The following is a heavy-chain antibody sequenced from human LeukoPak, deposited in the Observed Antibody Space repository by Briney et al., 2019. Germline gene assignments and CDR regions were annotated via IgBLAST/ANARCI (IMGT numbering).Heavy chain of an antibody. CDR2: IYAGGSSGA. Sequence: GGSLRLSCAASGFGVSSNDMSWVRQAPGKGLEWVSLIYAGGSSGAYYADSVKGRFTISRHNSKNTLYLQMNSLRAEDTAVYYCASSPRRWEPLLSGWFDPWGQGTLVTVSS. V-gene: IGHV3-53*04. D-gene: IGHD1-26*01. CDR3: ASSPRRWEPLLSGWFDP. J-gene: IGHJ5*02. CDR1: GFGVSSND.